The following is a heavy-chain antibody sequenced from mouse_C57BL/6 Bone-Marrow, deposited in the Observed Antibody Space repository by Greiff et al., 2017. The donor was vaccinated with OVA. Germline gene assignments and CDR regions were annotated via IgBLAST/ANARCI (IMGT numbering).Heavy chain of an antibody. D-gene: IGHD1-3*01. Sequence: EVQGVESGGDLVKPGGSLKLSCAASGFTFSSYGMSWVRQTPDKRLEWVATLSRGGSYTYYTDSVKGRFTISRDTAKNTLYLQMSSLMSVYTALFSCARHYCGSSFAYWGQGTLVTVSA. CDR3: ARHYCGSSFAY. CDR1: GFTFSSYG. CDR2: LSRGGSYT. V-gene: IGHV5-6*01. J-gene: IGHJ3*01.